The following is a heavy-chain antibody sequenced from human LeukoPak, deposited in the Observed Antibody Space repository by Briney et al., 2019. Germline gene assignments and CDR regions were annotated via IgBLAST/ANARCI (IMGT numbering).Heavy chain of an antibody. Sequence: SETLSLTCTISGGSVSDYYWSWIRQSPGKGLEWIGYIYHTGSTSYSPSLKSRVTISADTSQNQFSLKLSSVTAADTAVYYCARGVVITGLDYWGQGTLVTVSS. CDR1: GGSVSDYY. CDR2: IYHTGST. J-gene: IGHJ4*02. V-gene: IGHV4-59*02. D-gene: IGHD3-3*01. CDR3: ARGVVITGLDY.